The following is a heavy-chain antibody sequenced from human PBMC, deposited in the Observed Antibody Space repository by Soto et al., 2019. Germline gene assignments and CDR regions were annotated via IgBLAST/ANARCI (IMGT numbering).Heavy chain of an antibody. CDR2: IYYSGST. Sequence: SETLSLTCTVSGGSISSSSYYWGWIRQPPGKGLEWIGSIYYSGSTYYNPSLKSRVTISVDTSKNQFSLKLSSVTAADTAVYYCARLEYYDSSGYYPFDYWGRGTLVTVSS. CDR1: GGSISSSSYY. V-gene: IGHV4-39*01. CDR3: ARLEYYDSSGYYPFDY. D-gene: IGHD3-22*01. J-gene: IGHJ4*02.